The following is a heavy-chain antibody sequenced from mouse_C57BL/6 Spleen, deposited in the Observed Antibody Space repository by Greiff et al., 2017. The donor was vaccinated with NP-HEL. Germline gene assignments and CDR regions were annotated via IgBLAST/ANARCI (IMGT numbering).Heavy chain of an antibody. CDR1: GYAFSSYW. V-gene: IGHV1-80*01. J-gene: IGHJ4*01. Sequence: QVQLQQSGAELVKPGASVKISCKASGYAFSSYWMNWVKQRPGKGLEWIGQIYPGDGDTNYNEKFKGKATLTADKSSSTAYMQLSSLTSEDSAVYFCARRDYGGAMDYWGQGTSVTVSS. CDR3: ARRDYGGAMDY. D-gene: IGHD1-1*01. CDR2: IYPGDGDT.